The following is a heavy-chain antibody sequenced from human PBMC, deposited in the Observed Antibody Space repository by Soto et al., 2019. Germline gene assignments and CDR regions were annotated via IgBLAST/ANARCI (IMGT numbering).Heavy chain of an antibody. V-gene: IGHV4-31*03. CDR2: IYYSGST. J-gene: IGHJ6*02. D-gene: IGHD2-15*01. Sequence: QVQLQESGPGLVKPSQTLSLTCTVSGGSISTGSYYWTWIRQHPGKGLEWIGYIYYSGSTYYNPSLKSXXTXSAXTSKNQFSLKLSSVTAADTAVYYCAGEDIGYGMDVWGQGTTVTVSS. CDR3: AGEDIGYGMDV. CDR1: GGSISTGSYY.